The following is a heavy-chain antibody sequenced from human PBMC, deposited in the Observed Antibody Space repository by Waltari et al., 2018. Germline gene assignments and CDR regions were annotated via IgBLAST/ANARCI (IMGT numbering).Heavy chain of an antibody. J-gene: IGHJ2*01. CDR2: IKQDGSEN. V-gene: IGHV3-7*01. CDR1: GFTFRSSV. CDR3: ARVEWLDPWYFDL. D-gene: IGHD6-19*01. Sequence: DVQLVASGGGLVQPVGALRLCCASSGFTFRSSVMRRGRQAPGKGLEWVANIKQDGSENYYVDYVKGRFTISRDNAKNSLYLQMNSLRAEDTAVYYCARVEWLDPWYFDLCGRGTLVTVSS.